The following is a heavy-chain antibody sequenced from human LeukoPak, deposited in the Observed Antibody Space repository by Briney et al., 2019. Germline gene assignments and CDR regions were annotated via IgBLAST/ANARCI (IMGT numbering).Heavy chain of an antibody. CDR2: INSDESST. CDR3: ARDEGGQWLPYFEY. J-gene: IGHJ4*02. Sequence: PGGSLRLSCAASGFTFSSYWMHWVRQAPGQGLVWLSRINSDESSTTYADSVKGRFPISRDNAKNTLYLQMNSLRVEDTAVYYCARDEGGQWLPYFEYWGQGTLVTVSS. CDR1: GFTFSSYW. D-gene: IGHD6-19*01. V-gene: IGHV3-74*01.